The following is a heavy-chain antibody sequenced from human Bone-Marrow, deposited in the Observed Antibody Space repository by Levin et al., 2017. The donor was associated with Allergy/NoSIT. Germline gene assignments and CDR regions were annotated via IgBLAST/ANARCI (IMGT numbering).Heavy chain of an antibody. D-gene: IGHD1-26*01. CDR1: GFTFSSYA. J-gene: IGHJ6*02. Sequence: GGSLRLSCAASGFTFSSYAMSWVRQAPGKGLEWVSAISGSGGSTYYADSVKGRFTISRDNSKNTLYLQMNSLRAEDTAVYYCARTSGSYYPHYYYYYGMDVWGQGTTVTVSS. CDR2: ISGSGGST. V-gene: IGHV3-23*01. CDR3: ARTSGSYYPHYYYYYGMDV.